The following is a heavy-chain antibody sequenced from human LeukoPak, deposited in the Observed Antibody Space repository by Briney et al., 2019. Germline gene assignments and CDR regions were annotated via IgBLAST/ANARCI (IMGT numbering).Heavy chain of an antibody. D-gene: IGHD4-17*01. CDR2: INTNTGNP. CDR1: GYTFTSYA. V-gene: IGHV7-4-1*02. CDR3: ARGGTVTWYYYYYYMDV. Sequence: EASVKVSCKASGYTFTSYAMNWVRQAPGQGLEWMGWINTNTGNPTYAQGFTGRFVFSLDTSVSTAYLQISSLKAEDTAVYYCARGGTVTWYYYYYYMDVWGKGTTVTVSS. J-gene: IGHJ6*03.